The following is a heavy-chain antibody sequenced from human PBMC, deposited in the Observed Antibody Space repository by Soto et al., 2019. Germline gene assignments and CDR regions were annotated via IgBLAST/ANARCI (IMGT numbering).Heavy chain of an antibody. Sequence: SETLSLTCTVSGGSISSGGYYWSWIRQHLGKGLEWIGYVLYSGSTYCNPSLKSRVTISVETSKNQFSLRLTSVTAADTAVYYCARENRLLSCGALSRWFDALGQGTLV. CDR1: GGSISSGGYY. V-gene: IGHV4-31*03. J-gene: IGHJ5*02. CDR3: ARENRLLSCGALSRWFDA. CDR2: VLYSGST. D-gene: IGHD3-10*01.